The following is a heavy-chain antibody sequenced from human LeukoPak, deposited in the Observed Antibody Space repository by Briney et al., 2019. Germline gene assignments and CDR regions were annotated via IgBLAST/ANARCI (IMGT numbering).Heavy chain of an antibody. J-gene: IGHJ4*02. CDR3: ARVDNYGGNPPDY. Sequence: GGSLRLSCAASGFTFNSYTMYWVRRAPGKGLEWVSSISSSTSYIYYADSVKGRFTISRDNAKNSLYLQMNSLRAEDTAVYYCARVDNYGGNPPDYWGQGTLVTVSS. CDR1: GFTFNSYT. D-gene: IGHD4-23*01. CDR2: ISSSTSYI. V-gene: IGHV3-21*01.